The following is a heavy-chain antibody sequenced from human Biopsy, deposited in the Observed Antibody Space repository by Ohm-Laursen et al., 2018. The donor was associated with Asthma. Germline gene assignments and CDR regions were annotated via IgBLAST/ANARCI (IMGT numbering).Heavy chain of an antibody. D-gene: IGHD3-3*02. V-gene: IGHV3-7*01. CDR3: ARIFHFWSPYHAEHYQL. J-gene: IGHJ1*01. CDR1: GFTFGDYW. CDR2: IKHDGSEN. Sequence: SLRLSRSASGFTFGDYWMSWVRQVPGRGLEWVANIKHDGSENNHVDSLKGRFTISRDNAKNSLYLQMNSLRAEDTAVYYCARIFHFWSPYHAEHYQLWGQGTLVTVSS.